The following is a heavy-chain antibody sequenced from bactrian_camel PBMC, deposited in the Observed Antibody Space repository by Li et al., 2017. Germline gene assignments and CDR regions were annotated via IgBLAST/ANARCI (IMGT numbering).Heavy chain of an antibody. CDR3: AADFESSYCRGGHGHNPFPS. CDR2: NDHTGFP. CDR1: GDTDSTYC. D-gene: IGHD1*01. Sequence: HVQLVESGGGSVQTGGSLRLSCTISGDTDSTYCMAWFRQAPGKEREGIASNDHTGFPTNAFAVNDRFTISKDNAKNILYLQMDKLKPEDTAMYYCAADFESSYCRGGHGHNPFPSWGQGTQVTVS. J-gene: IGHJ6*01. V-gene: IGHV3S53*01.